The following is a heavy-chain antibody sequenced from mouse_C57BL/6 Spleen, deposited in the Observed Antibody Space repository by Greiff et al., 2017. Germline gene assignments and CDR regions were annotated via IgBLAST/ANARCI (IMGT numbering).Heavy chain of an antibody. J-gene: IGHJ1*03. V-gene: IGHV1-82*01. CDR3: ARALYDGYHWYFDV. CDR2: IYPGDGDT. CDR1: GYAFSSSW. Sequence: VQLQQSGPELVKPGASVKISCKASGYAFSSSWMNWVKQRPGTGLEWIGRIYPGDGDTNYNGKFKGKATLTADKSSSTAYMQLSSLTSEDSAVYFCARALYDGYHWYFDVWGTGTTVTVSS. D-gene: IGHD2-3*01.